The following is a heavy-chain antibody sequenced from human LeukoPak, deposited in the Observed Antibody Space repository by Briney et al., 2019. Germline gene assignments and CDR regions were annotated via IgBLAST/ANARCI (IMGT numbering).Heavy chain of an antibody. CDR3: VKDNPLDY. J-gene: IGHJ4*02. Sequence: GSLRLSCGASGFTFSNYGMLWVRQAPGKGLGWVAFIRYDGNTQLYADSVKGRVTISRDNSKNTLYLHIHSLRSEDTALYYCVKDNPLDYWGQGTLVTVSS. CDR2: IRYDGNTQ. V-gene: IGHV3-30*02. CDR1: GFTFSNYG.